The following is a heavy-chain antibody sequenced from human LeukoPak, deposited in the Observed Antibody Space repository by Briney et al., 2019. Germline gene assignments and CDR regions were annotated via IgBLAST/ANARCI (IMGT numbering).Heavy chain of an antibody. CDR3: ASRSGYYYYYYGMDV. Sequence: GGSLRLSCAASGFTFSSYSMNWARQAPGKGLEWVSSISSSSSYIYYADSVKGRFTISRDNAKNSLYLQMNSLRAEDTAVYYCASRSGYYYYYYGMDVWGQGTTVTVSS. D-gene: IGHD3-22*01. J-gene: IGHJ6*02. CDR1: GFTFSSYS. CDR2: ISSSSSYI. V-gene: IGHV3-21*01.